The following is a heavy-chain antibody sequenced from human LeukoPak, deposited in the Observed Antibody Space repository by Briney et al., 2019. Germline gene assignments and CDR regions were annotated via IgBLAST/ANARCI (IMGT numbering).Heavy chain of an antibody. Sequence: GGSRRLSCAASGFTFSSYEMNWVRQAPGKGLEWDSHISSSGSTIYYADSVKGRFTISRDNAKNSLYLQMNSLRAEGTAVYYCAAASIAAAGTEHWGQGTLVTVSS. CDR3: AAASIAAAGTEH. CDR2: ISSSGSTI. V-gene: IGHV3-48*03. D-gene: IGHD6-13*01. J-gene: IGHJ1*01. CDR1: GFTFSSYE.